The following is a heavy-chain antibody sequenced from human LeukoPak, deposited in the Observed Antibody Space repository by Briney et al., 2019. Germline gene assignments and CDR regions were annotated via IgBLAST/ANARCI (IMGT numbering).Heavy chain of an antibody. V-gene: IGHV3-23*01. D-gene: IGHD3-10*01. CDR1: GFTFSNYA. CDR2: ISGSGGST. Sequence: GGSLRLSCAASGFTFSNYAMTWVRQAPGKGPECVSAISGSGGSTYYADSVKGRFTISRDNSKNTLYLQMNSLRAEDTAINYCAKDVVYYYGSGTRIDYWGRGTLVTVSS. CDR3: AKDVVYYYGSGTRIDY. J-gene: IGHJ4*02.